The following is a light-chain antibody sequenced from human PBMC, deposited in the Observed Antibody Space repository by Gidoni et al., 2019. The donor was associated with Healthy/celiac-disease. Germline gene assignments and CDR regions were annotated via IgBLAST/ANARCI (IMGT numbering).Light chain of an antibody. CDR1: QSVSSSY. Sequence: EIVLTQSPGPLSLSPGERATLSCRASQSVSSSYLAWYQQKHGQAPKLLIYGASSRATGIPDRFSGSGSGTDFTLTISRLEPEDFAVYYCQQYGSSPRTFXQXTKVEIK. CDR2: GAS. CDR3: QQYGSSPRT. J-gene: IGKJ1*01. V-gene: IGKV3-20*01.